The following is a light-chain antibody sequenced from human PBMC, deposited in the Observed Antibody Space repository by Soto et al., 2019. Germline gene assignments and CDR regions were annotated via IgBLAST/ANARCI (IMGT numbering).Light chain of an antibody. CDR2: SAF. V-gene: IGKV1-27*01. CDR1: QGINNY. Sequence: DIQLTQSPSSLSASIGDRVTITCRARQGINNYLAWYQQKPGKGPKLLIYSAFTLQSGVPSRFSGSRSGTDFTLTISSLQPEDVATYYCQMYTSALFTFGPGTKVDIK. CDR3: QMYTSALFT. J-gene: IGKJ3*01.